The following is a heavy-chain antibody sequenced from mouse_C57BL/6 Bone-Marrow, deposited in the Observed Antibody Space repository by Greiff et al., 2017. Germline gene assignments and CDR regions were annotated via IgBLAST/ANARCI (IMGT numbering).Heavy chain of an antibody. CDR3: ARCYDDYWCDDV. J-gene: IGHJ1*03. Sequence: EVQLQQSGPELVKPGASVKIPCKASGYTFTDYNMDWVKQSHGKSLEWIGDINPNNGGTIYNQKFKGKATLTVDKSSCTAYMELRSLTSEDTAVYYFARCYDDYWCDDVWGTGATVTVSS. D-gene: IGHD2-3*01. V-gene: IGHV1-18*01. CDR2: INPNNGGT. CDR1: GYTFTDYN.